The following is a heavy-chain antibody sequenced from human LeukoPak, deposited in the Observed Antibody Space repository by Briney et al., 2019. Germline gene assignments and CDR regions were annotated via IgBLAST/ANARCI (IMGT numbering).Heavy chain of an antibody. CDR3: ARGPTRANSSDY. CDR2: IKQDGSEK. D-gene: IGHD2/OR15-2a*01. Sequence: GGYLRLSCAASGFTFSSYSMNWVRQPPGKGLEWVAKIKQDGSEKYYVDSVKGRFTISRDNAKNSLYLQMNSLRAEDTAVYYCARGPTRANSSDYWGQGARLTVSS. CDR1: GFTFSSYS. V-gene: IGHV3-7*01. J-gene: IGHJ4*02.